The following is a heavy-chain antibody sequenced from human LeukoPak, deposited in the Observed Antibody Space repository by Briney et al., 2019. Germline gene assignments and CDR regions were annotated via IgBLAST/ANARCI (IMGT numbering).Heavy chain of an antibody. J-gene: IGHJ3*02. CDR3: AGAGYCSGGSCPDAFDI. Sequence: GRFTISRDNAKNSLYLQMNSLRAEDTAVYYCAGAGYCSGGSCPDAFDIWGQGTMVTVSS. V-gene: IGHV3-11*06. D-gene: IGHD2-15*01.